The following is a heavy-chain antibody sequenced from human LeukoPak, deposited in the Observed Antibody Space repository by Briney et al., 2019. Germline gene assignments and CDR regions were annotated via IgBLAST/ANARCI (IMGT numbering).Heavy chain of an antibody. V-gene: IGHV1-8*01. CDR1: GYTFTSYD. D-gene: IGHD3-22*01. CDR2: VNPNSGNT. CDR3: ARGERMGYDSSEAYYYYYYMDV. Sequence: ASVKVSCKASGYTFTSYDINWVRQATGQGLEWMGWVNPNSGNTGYAQKFQGRVTMTRNTSISTAYMELSSLRSEDTAVYYCARGERMGYDSSEAYYYYYYMDVWGKGTTVTISS. J-gene: IGHJ6*03.